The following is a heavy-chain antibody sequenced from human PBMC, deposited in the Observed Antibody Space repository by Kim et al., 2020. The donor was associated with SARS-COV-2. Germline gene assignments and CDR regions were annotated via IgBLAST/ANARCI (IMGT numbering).Heavy chain of an antibody. V-gene: IGHV4-34*01. CDR1: GGSFSGYY. CDR2: INHSGST. Sequence: SETLSLTCAVYGGSFSGYYWSWIRQPPGKGLEWIGEINHSGSTNSNPSLKSRVTISVDTSTNQFSLKLSSVTAADTAVYYCARRGREKVQLGRLRADGWYNWLDPWGQGTLVTVSS. D-gene: IGHD1-1*01. CDR3: ARRGREKVQLGRLRADGWYNWLDP. J-gene: IGHJ5*02.